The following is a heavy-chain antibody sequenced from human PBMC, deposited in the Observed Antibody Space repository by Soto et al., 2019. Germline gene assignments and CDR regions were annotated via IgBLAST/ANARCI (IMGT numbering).Heavy chain of an antibody. V-gene: IGHV1-69*13. CDR2: IIPIFGTA. Sequence: ASVKVSCKASGGTFSSYAISWVRQAPGQGLEWMGGIIPIFGTANYAQKFQGRVTITADESTSTAYMELSSLRSEDTAVYYCARDRGIAAAGPNYYFDYWGQGTLVTVSS. J-gene: IGHJ4*02. D-gene: IGHD6-13*01. CDR3: ARDRGIAAAGPNYYFDY. CDR1: GGTFSSYA.